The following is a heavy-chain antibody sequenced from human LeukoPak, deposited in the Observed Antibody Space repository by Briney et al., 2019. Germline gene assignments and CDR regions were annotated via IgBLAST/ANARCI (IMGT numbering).Heavy chain of an antibody. J-gene: IGHJ3*02. CDR3: ARDLLAVDGGKADAFNI. CDR1: GGSISSYY. V-gene: IGHV4-4*07. Sequence: SETLSLTCTVSGGSISSYYWSWIRQPAGKGLEWIGRIYTSGSTNYNPSLKSRVTMSVDTSKNQFSLKLRSVTAADTAVYYCARDLLAVDGGKADAFNIWGQGTMVTAAS. D-gene: IGHD6-19*01. CDR2: IYTSGST.